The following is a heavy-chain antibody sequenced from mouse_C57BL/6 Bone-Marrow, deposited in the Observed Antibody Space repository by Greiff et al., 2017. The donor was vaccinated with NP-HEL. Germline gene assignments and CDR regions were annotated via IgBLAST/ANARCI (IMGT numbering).Heavy chain of an antibody. J-gene: IGHJ4*01. Sequence: VQLQQSGTVLARPGASVKMSCKTSGYTFTSYWMHWVKQRPGQGLEWIGAIYPGNSDTSYNQKFKGKAKLTSDTSSSTAYMQLSSLTSEDSAIYFCARPYYSNYVMDYWGQGTSVTVSS. CDR1: GYTFTSYW. D-gene: IGHD2-5*01. CDR3: ARPYYSNYVMDY. V-gene: IGHV1-5*01. CDR2: IYPGNSDT.